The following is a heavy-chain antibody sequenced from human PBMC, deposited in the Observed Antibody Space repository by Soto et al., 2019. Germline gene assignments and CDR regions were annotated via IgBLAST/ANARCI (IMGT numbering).Heavy chain of an antibody. V-gene: IGHV3-23*01. J-gene: IGHJ4*02. D-gene: IGHD1-1*01. CDR2: ISGTGYNT. CDR1: GFTFTGYS. Sequence: VQVLESGGDLVQPGGSLRLSCAASGFTFTGYSMSWVRQAPGKGLEWVSGISGTGYNTYYADTVQGRFTIARDNSKNTLYLQMDSLRAEDTALYYRARSLGDHWDEYYFDYWGQGTLVTVSS. CDR3: ARSLGDHWDEYYFDY.